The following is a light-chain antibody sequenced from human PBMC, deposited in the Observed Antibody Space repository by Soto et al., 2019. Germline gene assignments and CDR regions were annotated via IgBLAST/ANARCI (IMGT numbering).Light chain of an antibody. Sequence: EIVLTQSPATLSLSPGERATLSCRASQSVGSYLAWYHQKPGQAPRLLIYDAYSRATGIPARFSGSGSGTDFTLTISSLEPEDFAVYYCQVRNIWPPFIFGQGTRLEIK. CDR2: DAY. J-gene: IGKJ5*01. CDR3: QVRNIWPPFI. V-gene: IGKV3-11*01. CDR1: QSVGSY.